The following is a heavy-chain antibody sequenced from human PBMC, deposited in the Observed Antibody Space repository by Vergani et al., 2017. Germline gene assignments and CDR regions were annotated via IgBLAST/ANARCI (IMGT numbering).Heavy chain of an antibody. V-gene: IGHV3-15*01. CDR1: GFTFSSYS. CDR3: TTDQYSYGSDAFDI. Sequence: VQLVESGGGVVQPGRSLRLSCAASGFTFSSYSMNWVRQAPGKGLEWVGRIKSKTDGGTTDYAAPVKGRFTISRDDSKNTLYLQMNSLKTEDTAVYYCTTDQYSYGSDAFDIWGQGTMVTVSS. CDR2: IKSKTDGGTT. D-gene: IGHD5-18*01. J-gene: IGHJ3*02.